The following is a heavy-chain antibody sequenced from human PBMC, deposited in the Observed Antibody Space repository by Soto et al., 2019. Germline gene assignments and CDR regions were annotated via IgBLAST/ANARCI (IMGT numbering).Heavy chain of an antibody. J-gene: IGHJ3*01. CDR3: ARGIATSSRVTFDV. D-gene: IGHD6-13*01. CDR2: ISSTSTNI. V-gene: IGHV3-21*01. CDR1: GFTFSSYI. Sequence: FLRLYCAAPGFTFSSYIMHWVRQAPGKGLEWISTISSTSTNIYYADSVKGRFTISRANPKNSLYLQMHSLRAEDMAVYYCARGIATSSRVTFDVWGQGTMVTVSP.